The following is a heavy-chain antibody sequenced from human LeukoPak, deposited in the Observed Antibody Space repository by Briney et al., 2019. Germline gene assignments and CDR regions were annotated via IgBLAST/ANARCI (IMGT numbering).Heavy chain of an antibody. V-gene: IGHV4-34*01. CDR1: GGSFSGYY. J-gene: IGHJ3*02. Sequence: TSETPSLTCAVYGGSFSGYYWSWIRQPPGKGLEWIGEINHSGSTNYNPSLKSRVTISVDTSKNQFSLKLSSVTAADTAVYYCARKYSSGWPPARAFDIWGQGTMVTVSS. CDR2: INHSGST. D-gene: IGHD6-19*01. CDR3: ARKYSSGWPPARAFDI.